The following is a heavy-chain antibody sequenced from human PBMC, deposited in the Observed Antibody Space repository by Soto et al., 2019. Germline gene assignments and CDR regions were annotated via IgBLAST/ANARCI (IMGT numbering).Heavy chain of an antibody. D-gene: IGHD3-10*01. V-gene: IGHV4-59*01. J-gene: IGHJ5*02. CDR3: ARSVGGGWFDP. Sequence: QVQLQESGPGLVKPSETLSLTCTVSGGSISSYYWSWIRQPPGKGLEWIGYIYYSGSTNYNPSLKSRVTISVDTSKNQFSLKLSSVTAADTAVYYCARSVGGGWFDPWGQGTLVTVSS. CDR1: GGSISSYY. CDR2: IYYSGST.